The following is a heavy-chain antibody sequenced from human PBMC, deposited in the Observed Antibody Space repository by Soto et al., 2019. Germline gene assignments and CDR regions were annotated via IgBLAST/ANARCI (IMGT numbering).Heavy chain of an antibody. CDR3: ATVFRWSSSSWGFDS. CDR1: GYTFISYG. CDR2: ISAYNSHT. J-gene: IGHJ4*02. V-gene: IGHV1-18*01. Sequence: QVQLVQSGAEVKKPGASVKVSCKASGYTFISYGITWVRQAPGQGLEWMGWISAYNSHTNYGQKFQDRVSLTTDTSTNTSYMEMRSLRSDDTACYFSATVFRWSSSSWGFDSWGQGTLVTVSS. D-gene: IGHD6-6*01.